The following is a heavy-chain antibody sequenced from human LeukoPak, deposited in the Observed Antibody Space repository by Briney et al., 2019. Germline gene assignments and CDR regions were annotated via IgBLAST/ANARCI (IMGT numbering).Heavy chain of an antibody. V-gene: IGHV3-66*01. Sequence: GGSLRLSCAASGLTVSSNHMSGVRQAPGKGLEGVSLIKSDGTTEYADSVKGRFTISRDNSKNTLFLQMNSLRVEDTAVYYCARLRRGYWGRGTPVTVSS. J-gene: IGHJ4*02. CDR2: IKSDGTT. CDR1: GLTVSSNH. CDR3: ARLRRGY.